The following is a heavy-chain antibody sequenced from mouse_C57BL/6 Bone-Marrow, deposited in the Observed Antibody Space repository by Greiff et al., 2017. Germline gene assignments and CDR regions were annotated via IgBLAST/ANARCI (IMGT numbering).Heavy chain of an antibody. CDR2: FYPGSGSI. Sequence: QVQLQQSGAELVKPGASVKLSCKASGYTFTEYTIHWVKQRSGQGLEWIGWFYPGSGSIKYNEKFKDKATLTADKSSSTAYMGLSRLTAEDSAVYLCARHEDRAPMRGLDYWGQGATLTVSS. J-gene: IGHJ2*01. V-gene: IGHV1-62-2*01. CDR3: ARHEDRAPMRGLDY. CDR1: GYTFTEYT.